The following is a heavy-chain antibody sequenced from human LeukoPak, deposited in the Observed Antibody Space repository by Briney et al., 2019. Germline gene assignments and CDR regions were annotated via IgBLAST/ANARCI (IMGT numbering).Heavy chain of an antibody. CDR3: AREDDFWSGVY. Sequence: GASVKVSCKASGYTFTSYGINWVRQAPGQGLEWMGWISAYNGNTDYAQKLQGRITMTTDTSTSTAYMELRSLRSDDTAVYYCAREDDFWSGVYWGQGTLVTVSS. CDR1: GYTFTSYG. CDR2: ISAYNGNT. J-gene: IGHJ4*02. D-gene: IGHD3-3*01. V-gene: IGHV1-18*01.